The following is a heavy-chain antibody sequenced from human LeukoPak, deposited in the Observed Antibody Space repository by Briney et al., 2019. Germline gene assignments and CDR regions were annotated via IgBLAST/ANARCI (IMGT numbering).Heavy chain of an antibody. V-gene: IGHV3-11*01. CDR2: ISSSGSTI. D-gene: IGHD3-22*01. J-gene: IGHJ4*02. CDR3: ARGDDSSGYYYEGSYYFDY. CDR1: GFTFSYYY. Sequence: GGSLRLSCAASGFTFSYYYMSWIRQAPGKGLEWVSYISSSGSTIYYADSVKGRFTISRDNAKNSLYLQMNSLRAEDTAVYYCARGDDSSGYYYEGSYYFDYWGQGTLVTVSS.